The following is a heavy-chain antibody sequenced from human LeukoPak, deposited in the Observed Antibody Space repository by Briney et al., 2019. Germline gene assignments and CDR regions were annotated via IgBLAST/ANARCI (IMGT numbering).Heavy chain of an antibody. CDR3: ARTHSSGREDWFDP. D-gene: IGHD6-19*01. V-gene: IGHV1-2*02. CDR2: INPNSGGT. J-gene: IGHJ5*02. Sequence: ASVKVSCKASGYTFTGYYMHWVRQAPGQGLEWMGWINPNSGGTNYAQKVQGRVTMTRDTSISTAYMELSRLRSDDTAVYYCARTHSSGREDWFDPWGQGTLVTVSS. CDR1: GYTFTGYY.